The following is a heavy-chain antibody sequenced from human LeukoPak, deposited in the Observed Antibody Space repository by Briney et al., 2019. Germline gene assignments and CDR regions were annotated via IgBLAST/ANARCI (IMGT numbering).Heavy chain of an antibody. V-gene: IGHV1-18*04. Sequence: ASVKVSCKASGYTFTGYYMHWVRQAPGQGLEWMGWISPYNGNTNYAQNLRGRVTMTTDTSTSTAYMELRSLRSDDTAVYYCAREWGHYYDAWGQGTMVAVSS. J-gene: IGHJ3*01. CDR3: AREWGHYYDA. CDR2: ISPYNGNT. D-gene: IGHD3-22*01. CDR1: GYTFTGYY.